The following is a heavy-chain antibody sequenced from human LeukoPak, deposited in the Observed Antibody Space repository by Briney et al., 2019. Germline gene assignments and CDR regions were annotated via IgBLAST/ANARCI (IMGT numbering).Heavy chain of an antibody. CDR1: GFTFDDYG. J-gene: IGHJ4*02. CDR2: INWNGGST. V-gene: IGHV3-20*04. CDR3: ARDRGPAAIPVFDY. Sequence: GGSLRLSCAASGFTFDDYGMSWVRHAPGKGLEWVSGINWNGGSTVYADSVKGRFTISRDNAKNSLYLQMNSLRAEDTALYYCARDRGPAAIPVFDYWGQGTLVTVSS. D-gene: IGHD2-2*02.